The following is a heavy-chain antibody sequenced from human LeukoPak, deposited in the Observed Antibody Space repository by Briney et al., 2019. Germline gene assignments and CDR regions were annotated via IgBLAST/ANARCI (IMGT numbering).Heavy chain of an antibody. D-gene: IGHD2-8*01. V-gene: IGHV4-59*08. CDR2: IYHSGST. CDR1: GGSISSYY. J-gene: IGHJ5*02. Sequence: SETLSLTCTVSGGSISSYYWSWIRQPPGKGLEWIGYIYHSGSTYYNPSLKSRVTISVDRSKNQFSLKLSSVTAADTAVYYCATHNGWFDPWGQGTLVTVSS. CDR3: ATHNGWFDP.